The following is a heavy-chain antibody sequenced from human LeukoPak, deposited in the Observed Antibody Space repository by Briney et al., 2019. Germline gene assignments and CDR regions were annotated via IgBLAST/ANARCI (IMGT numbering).Heavy chain of an antibody. CDR2: INSRGTTI. J-gene: IGHJ6*04. CDR3: AELGITMIGGV. CDR1: GFPFSSHE. V-gene: IGHV3-48*03. D-gene: IGHD3-10*02. Sequence: GGSLRLSCVASGFPFSSHEFNWVRQAPGQGLEWVSHINSRGTTIYYADSVKGRFTISRDNTKNSLYLQMNSLRAEDTAVYYCAELGITMIGGVWGKGTTVTISS.